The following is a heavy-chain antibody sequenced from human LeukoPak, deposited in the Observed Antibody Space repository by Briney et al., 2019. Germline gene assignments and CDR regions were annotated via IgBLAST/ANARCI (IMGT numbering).Heavy chain of an antibody. CDR3: ARTPSGYDSDFDY. D-gene: IGHD5-12*01. J-gene: IGHJ4*02. V-gene: IGHV1-69*05. Sequence: SVKVSCKASGGTFSSYAISWVRQAPGQGLEWMGGIIPIFGTANYAQKFQGRVTITTDESTSTTYMELSSLRSEDTAVYYCARTPSGYDSDFDYWGQGTLVTVSS. CDR2: IIPIFGTA. CDR1: GGTFSSYA.